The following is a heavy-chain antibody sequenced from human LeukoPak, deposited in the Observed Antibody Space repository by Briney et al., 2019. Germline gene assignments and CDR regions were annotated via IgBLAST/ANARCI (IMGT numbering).Heavy chain of an antibody. Sequence: VKVSCKASGGTFSSYAISWVRQAPGQGLEWMGGIIPIFGTANYAQKFQGRVTITTDESTSTAYMELSSLRSEDTAVYHCARDPCTSSTSCYNNWFDPWGQGTLVTVSS. CDR3: ARDPCTSSTSCYNNWFDP. J-gene: IGHJ5*02. D-gene: IGHD2-2*01. V-gene: IGHV1-69*13. CDR2: IIPIFGTA. CDR1: GGTFSSYA.